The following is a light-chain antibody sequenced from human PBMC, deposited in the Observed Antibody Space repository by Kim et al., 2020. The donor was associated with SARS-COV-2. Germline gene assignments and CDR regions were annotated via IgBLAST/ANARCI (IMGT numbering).Light chain of an antibody. J-gene: IGKJ3*01. V-gene: IGKV1-27*01. CDR3: QKYNSAPRT. Sequence: AAVGDIVTSTCRASQGISNYLAWYQQKPGKVPKLLIYAASTLQSGVPSRFSGSGSGTDFTLTISSLQPEDVATYYCQKYNSAPRTFGPGTKVDIK. CDR1: QGISNY. CDR2: AAS.